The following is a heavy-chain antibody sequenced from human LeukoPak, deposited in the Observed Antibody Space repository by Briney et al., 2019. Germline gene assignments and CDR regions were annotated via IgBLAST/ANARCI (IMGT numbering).Heavy chain of an antibody. J-gene: IGHJ4*02. V-gene: IGHV3-21*01. Sequence: GGSLRLSCAASGFTFSSYSMNWVRQAPGKGLEWVSSISSSSSYIYCADSVKGRFTISRDNAKNSLYLQMNSLRAEDTAVYYCARDSGMAARLLESWGQGTLATVSS. CDR3: ARDSGMAARLLES. CDR2: ISSSSSYI. D-gene: IGHD6-6*01. CDR1: GFTFSSYS.